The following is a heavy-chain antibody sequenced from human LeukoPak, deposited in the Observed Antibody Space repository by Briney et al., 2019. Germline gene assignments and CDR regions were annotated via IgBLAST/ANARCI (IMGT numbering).Heavy chain of an antibody. Sequence: GASVKVSCKVSGYTLTELSMHWVRQAPGKGLEWMGGFDPEDGETIYVQKFQGRVTMTEDTSTDTAYMELSSLRSEDTAVYYCATDSMVRGGKGRYYYYYYGMDVWGQGTTVTVSS. CDR2: FDPEDGET. V-gene: IGHV1-24*01. J-gene: IGHJ6*02. CDR1: GYTLTELS. D-gene: IGHD3-10*01. CDR3: ATDSMVRGGKGRYYYYYYGMDV.